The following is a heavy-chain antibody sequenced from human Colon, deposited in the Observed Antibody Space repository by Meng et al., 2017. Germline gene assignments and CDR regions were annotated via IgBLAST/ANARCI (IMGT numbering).Heavy chain of an antibody. Sequence: GESLKISCAASGFTFSSYDMHWVRQAPDKGLEWVAVIWYDGSNKYYADSVKGRFTISRDNSKNTLYLQMNSLRAEDTAVYYCTTIQKDVNWFDPWGQGTLVTVSS. CDR1: GFTFSSYD. CDR3: TTIQKDVNWFDP. CDR2: IWYDGSNK. D-gene: IGHD3-9*01. J-gene: IGHJ5*02. V-gene: IGHV3-33*01.